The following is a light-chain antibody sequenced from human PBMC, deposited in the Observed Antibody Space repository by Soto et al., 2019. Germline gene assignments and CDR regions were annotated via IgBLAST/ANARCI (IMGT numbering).Light chain of an antibody. J-gene: IGKJ1*01. Sequence: EIVMTQSPGTLSVSPGERVTLSCRASQSVSNYLAWYQQTPGQAPRLLLYDASNRATGIPARFSGSGSGTDFTLTISSLEPEDFAVYYCQQRSNWPTFGQGTKVAIK. V-gene: IGKV3-11*01. CDR2: DAS. CDR3: QQRSNWPT. CDR1: QSVSNY.